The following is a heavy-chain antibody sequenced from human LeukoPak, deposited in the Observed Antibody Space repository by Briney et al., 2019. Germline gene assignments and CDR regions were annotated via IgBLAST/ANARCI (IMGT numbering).Heavy chain of an antibody. V-gene: IGHV1-18*01. CDR1: GYTFTSYG. J-gene: IGHJ4*02. D-gene: IGHD3-10*01. CDR2: ISAYNGNT. CDR3: AREPSGSGSDWDY. Sequence: ASVKVSCKASGYTFTSYGISRVRQAPGQGLEWMGWISAYNGNTNYAQKFQGRVTMTTDTSTSTANMELRSLRSDDTAVYYCAREPSGSGSDWDYWGQGTLVTVSS.